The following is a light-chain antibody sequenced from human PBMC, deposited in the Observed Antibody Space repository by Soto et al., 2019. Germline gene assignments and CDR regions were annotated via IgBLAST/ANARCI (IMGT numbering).Light chain of an antibody. CDR2: GAS. V-gene: IGKV3-15*01. CDR3: QQYNKWPLFT. CDR1: QSVNRN. J-gene: IGKJ3*01. Sequence: ETVMTQSPAILSVSPGQRATLSCRASQSVNRNLAWYQQRPGQAPRLLIYGASTRATGIPARFSGSWSGTEFTLTISSLQSEDFAVYYCQQYNKWPLFTFGPGTRVDIK.